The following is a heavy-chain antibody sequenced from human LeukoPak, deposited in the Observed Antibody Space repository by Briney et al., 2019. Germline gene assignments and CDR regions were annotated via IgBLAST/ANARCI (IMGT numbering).Heavy chain of an antibody. V-gene: IGHV3-11*04. J-gene: IGHJ4*02. Sequence: GSLRLSFAASGITFSDHYMSWIRQPPGKGLEWLSYIRSGDDSIYYPDSVKRRFTTSRDNAKISLYLQMNTLKAEDAAVYYCARNFYDSSTNYHYFGYWGQGTLVTVSS. D-gene: IGHD3-22*01. CDR2: IRSGDDSI. CDR1: GITFSDHY. CDR3: ARNFYDSSTNYHYFGY.